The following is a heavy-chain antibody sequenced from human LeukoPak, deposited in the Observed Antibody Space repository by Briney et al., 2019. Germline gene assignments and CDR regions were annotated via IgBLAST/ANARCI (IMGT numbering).Heavy chain of an antibody. D-gene: IGHD4/OR15-4a*01. V-gene: IGHV3-48*03. CDR1: GFTFSSYE. J-gene: IGHJ4*02. CDR2: ISSSGSTM. Sequence: GGSLRLSCAASGFTFSSYEMNWVRQAPGKGLEWVSYISSSGSTMYYADSVKGRFTISRHNAKNSLYLQMNSLRAEDTAVYYCARDTLGEGEDANYAVYYFDYWGQGTVVTVSS. CDR3: ARDTLGEGEDANYAVYYFDY.